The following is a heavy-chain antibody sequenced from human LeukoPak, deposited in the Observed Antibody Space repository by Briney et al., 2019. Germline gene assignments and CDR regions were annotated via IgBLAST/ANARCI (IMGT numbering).Heavy chain of an antibody. Sequence: GGSLRLSCTASGFTFGDYAMSWFRQAPGKGLEWVGFIRSKAYGGTTEYAASVKGRFTISRDDSKGIAYLEMNSLKTEDTAVYYCTRDLRSGGSWVYFQHWGQGTLVTVSS. J-gene: IGHJ1*01. V-gene: IGHV3-49*03. CDR1: GFTFGDYA. CDR2: IRSKAYGGTT. CDR3: TRDLRSGGSWVYFQH. D-gene: IGHD2-15*01.